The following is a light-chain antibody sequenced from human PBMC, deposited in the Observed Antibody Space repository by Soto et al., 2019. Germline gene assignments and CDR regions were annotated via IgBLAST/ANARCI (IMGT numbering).Light chain of an antibody. CDR1: NSDVGTYNY. CDR2: DVT. V-gene: IGLV2-11*01. CDR3: CSYAGRYIYV. J-gene: IGLJ1*01. Sequence: SALTQPRSVSGSPGQSVTISCTGTNSDVGTYNYVSWYQQHPGKAPKLMIYDVTKRPSGVPDRFSGSKSGNTASLTISGLQADDEADYYCCSYAGRYIYVFGTGTKVTVL.